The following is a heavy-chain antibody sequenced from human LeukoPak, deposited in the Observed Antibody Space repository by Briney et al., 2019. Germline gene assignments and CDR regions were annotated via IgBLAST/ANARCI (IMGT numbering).Heavy chain of an antibody. V-gene: IGHV4-39*07. D-gene: IGHD5-18*01. J-gene: IGHJ5*02. CDR2: IYYSGST. CDR3: ARQFYTAIVLFWFDP. CDR1: GDSISSNSYY. Sequence: SETLSLTCTVSGDSISSNSYYWGWIRQPPGKGLEWIGSIYYSGSTYYNPSLKSRVTISVDTSKNQFSLKLSSVTAADTAVYYCARQFYTAIVLFWFDPWGLGTPVTVSS.